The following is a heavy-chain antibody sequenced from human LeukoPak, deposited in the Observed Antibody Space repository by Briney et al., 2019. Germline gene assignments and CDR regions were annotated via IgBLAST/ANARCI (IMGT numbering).Heavy chain of an antibody. Sequence: GGSLRLSCAASGFTFSTYAMSWVRQAPGKGLEWVSAISADGNIYYADSVKGRFTISRDNSKNTLHLQMNSLRAEDTAVYYCAREEMDRDAFDIWGQGTMVTVSS. CDR1: GFTFSTYA. D-gene: IGHD5-24*01. CDR2: ISADGNI. V-gene: IGHV3-23*01. J-gene: IGHJ3*02. CDR3: AREEMDRDAFDI.